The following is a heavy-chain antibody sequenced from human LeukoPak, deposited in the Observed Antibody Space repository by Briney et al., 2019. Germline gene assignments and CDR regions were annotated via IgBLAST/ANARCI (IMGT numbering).Heavy chain of an antibody. CDR1: GGSISSSSYY. Sequence: SETLSLTCTVSGGSISSSSYYWGWIRQPPGKGLEWIGSIYYSGSTYYNPSLKSRVTISVDTSKNQFSLKLSSVTAADTAVYYCARAPRVAAAGRGALDYWGQGTLVTVSS. CDR2: IYYSGST. D-gene: IGHD6-13*01. V-gene: IGHV4-39*07. J-gene: IGHJ4*02. CDR3: ARAPRVAAAGRGALDY.